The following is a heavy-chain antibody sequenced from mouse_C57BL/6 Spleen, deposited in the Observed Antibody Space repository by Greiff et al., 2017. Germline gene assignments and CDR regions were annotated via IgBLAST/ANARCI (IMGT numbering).Heavy chain of an antibody. V-gene: IGHV1-52*01. D-gene: IGHD1-1*01. CDR3: ARSLDDGSSYDDYFDY. CDR1: GYTFTSYW. CDR2: IDPSDSET. J-gene: IGHJ2*01. Sequence: QVQLQQSGAELVRPGSSVKLSCKASGYTFTSYWMHWVKQRPIQGLEWIGNIDPSDSETHYNQKFKDKATLTVDKSSSTAYMQLSSLTSEDSAVYYCARSLDDGSSYDDYFDYWGQGTTLTVSS.